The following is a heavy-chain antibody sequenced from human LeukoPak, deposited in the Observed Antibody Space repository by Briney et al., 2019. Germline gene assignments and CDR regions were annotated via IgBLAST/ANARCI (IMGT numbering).Heavy chain of an antibody. D-gene: IGHD3-16*01. CDR2: ISGSSGTI. V-gene: IGHV3-48*01. CDR3: ARRSEFGVLYYMDV. CDR1: GFTFSSYS. J-gene: IGHJ6*03. Sequence: GGSLRLSCAASGFTFSSYSMNCVRQAPGKGLECVSYISGSSGTIYYADAVKGRFTIYRDNAKNSLYLQMNSLRAEDTAVYYCARRSEFGVLYYMDVWGKGTTVTVSS.